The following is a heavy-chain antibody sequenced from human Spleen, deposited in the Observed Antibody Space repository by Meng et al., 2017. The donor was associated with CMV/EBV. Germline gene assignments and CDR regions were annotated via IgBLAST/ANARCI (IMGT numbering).Heavy chain of an antibody. V-gene: IGHV3-30*04. Sequence: LSLTCAASGFDFYNYAMHWVRQAPGKGLEWVAIISYDGSNEYADSVKGRFTISRDNAKNTLYLQMSSLRAEDTGFYYCARDSYGMDVWGQGTTVTVSS. CDR1: GFDFYNYA. CDR2: ISYDGSNE. J-gene: IGHJ6*02. CDR3: ARDSYGMDV.